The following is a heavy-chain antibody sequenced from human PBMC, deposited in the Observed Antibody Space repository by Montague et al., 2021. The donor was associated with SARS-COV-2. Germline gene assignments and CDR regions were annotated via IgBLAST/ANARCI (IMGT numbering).Heavy chain of an antibody. CDR1: GGSISSGGYY. J-gene: IGHJ4*02. D-gene: IGHD6-13*01. CDR2: YYYSAST. CDR3: AGDVGWYSSCWIDY. V-gene: IGHV4-31*03. Sequence: TLSLTCTVSGGSISSGGYYWSWIRQHPGQGLEWIGYYYYSASTYYNPSLQSRVTISVDTSKNQFYLTLSSVTAAGTAVYYCAGDVGWYSSCWIDYWGQGTMVTVSS.